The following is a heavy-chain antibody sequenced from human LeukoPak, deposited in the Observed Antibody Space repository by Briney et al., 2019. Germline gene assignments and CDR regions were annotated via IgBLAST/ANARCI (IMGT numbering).Heavy chain of an antibody. J-gene: IGHJ5*02. CDR2: ISGSGGST. V-gene: IGHV3-23*01. CDR1: GFTFSSYA. Sequence: GGSLRLSCAASGFTFSSYAMSWVRQAPGKGLEWVSAISGSGGSTYYADSVKGRFTISRDNSKNTLYLQMNSLRAEDTAVYYCAKRPTFIIAMSYATDTPWGQGTLVTVSS. D-gene: IGHD3-22*01. CDR3: AKRPTFIIAMSYATDTP.